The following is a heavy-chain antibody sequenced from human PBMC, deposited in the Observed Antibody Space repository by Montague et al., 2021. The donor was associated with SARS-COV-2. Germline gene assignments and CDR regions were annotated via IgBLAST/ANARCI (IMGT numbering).Heavy chain of an antibody. V-gene: IGHV4-39*07. CDR2: ISYSGTT. CDR3: ARDGSGGFEFLSGPRHYYDGMDV. Sequence: SETLSLTCTVSGGSITTCRYYWGWIRRPPGKGLEWIGSISYSGTTYYNPSLQSRATISVDTSTNQFSLKLSSVTAADTAVCYCARDGSGGFEFLSGPRHYYDGMDVWGQGTSVTVSS. J-gene: IGHJ6*02. D-gene: IGHD3-3*01. CDR1: GGSITTCRYY.